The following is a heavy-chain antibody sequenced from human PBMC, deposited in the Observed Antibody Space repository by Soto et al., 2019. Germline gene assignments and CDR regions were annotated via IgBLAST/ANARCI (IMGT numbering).Heavy chain of an antibody. Sequence: QVQLVQSGAAVKKPWASVKVSCKASGYTFTGYYMHWLRQAPGQGLEWRGWINPNSGGTNYAQKFQGWVSMTRDTSISPAYMELSRLRSDDTAVYYCARSIVTTFLLHCNQNRFDPWGQGTLVTVSS. V-gene: IGHV1-2*04. CDR1: GYTFTGYY. CDR2: INPNSGGT. J-gene: IGHJ5*02. D-gene: IGHD4-4*01. CDR3: ARSIVTTFLLHCNQNRFDP.